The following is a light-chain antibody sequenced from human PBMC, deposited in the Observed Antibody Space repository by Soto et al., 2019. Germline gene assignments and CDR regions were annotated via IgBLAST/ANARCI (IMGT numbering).Light chain of an antibody. CDR2: DAS. J-gene: IGKJ1*01. CDR3: QQSYSTPRT. CDR1: QGISSA. Sequence: AIRLTQSPSSLSSCVGDIVTITCRASQGISSALAWYQQKPGKAPKLLIYDASSLESGVPSRFSGSGSGTDFTLTISSLQPEDFATYFCQQSYSTPRTFGQGTKVDIK. V-gene: IGKV1-13*02.